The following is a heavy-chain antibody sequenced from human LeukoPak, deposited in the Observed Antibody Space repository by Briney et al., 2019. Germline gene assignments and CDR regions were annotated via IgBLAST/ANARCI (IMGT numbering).Heavy chain of an antibody. CDR2: INGDGSST. CDR1: GLSFTTYW. J-gene: IGHJ4*02. D-gene: IGHD4-17*01. CDR3: ARGGSRYGDFYQ. V-gene: IGHV3-74*01. Sequence: GGSLRLSCAASGLSFTTYWMHWVRQAPGEGLVWVSRINGDGSSTNYADSVKGRFTISRDNAKNTLYLQMNSLRAEDTAMYYCARGGSRYGDFYQWAQATVVTVSS.